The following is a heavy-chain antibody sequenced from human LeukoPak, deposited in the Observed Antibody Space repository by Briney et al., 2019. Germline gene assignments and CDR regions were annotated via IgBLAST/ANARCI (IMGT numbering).Heavy chain of an antibody. V-gene: IGHV4-4*02. D-gene: IGHD2/OR15-2a*01. J-gene: IGHJ5*02. CDR1: GGSISSNNW. CDR2: IYHSGNT. CDR3: ARGFTLFDP. Sequence: SGTLSLTCAVSGGSISSNNWWNWVRQSPEKGLEWIGEIYHSGNTNYNPSLKRRITISVDKSKNQFSLKVRSVTAADTAVYYCARGFTLFDPWGQGTLVTVSS.